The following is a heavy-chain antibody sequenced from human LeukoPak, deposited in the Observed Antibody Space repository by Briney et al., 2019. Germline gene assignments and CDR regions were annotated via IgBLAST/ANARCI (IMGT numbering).Heavy chain of an antibody. CDR3: ARRSGGYGSGSSYFDY. Sequence: SETLSLTCTVSGGSFSSSSYYWGWIRQPPGKGLEWIGSIYYSGSTYYNPSLKSRVTISVDTSKNQFSLKLSSVTAADTAVYYCARRSGGYGSGSSYFDYWGQGTLVTVSS. CDR2: IYYSGST. V-gene: IGHV4-39*01. D-gene: IGHD3-10*01. CDR1: GGSFSSSSYY. J-gene: IGHJ4*02.